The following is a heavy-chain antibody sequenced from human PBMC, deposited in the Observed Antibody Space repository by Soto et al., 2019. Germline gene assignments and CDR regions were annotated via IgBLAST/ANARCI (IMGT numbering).Heavy chain of an antibody. CDR3: ARDGVGDGSGSFDY. D-gene: IGHD3-10*01. V-gene: IGHV4-30-2*01. CDR1: GGSISSGGYS. CDR2: IYHSGNT. J-gene: IGHJ4*02. Sequence: QLQLQESGSGLVKPSQTLSLTCAVSGGSISSGGYSWSWIRQPPGKGLEWIGYIYHSGNTYYNPSLKSRVTISVDRSKNPFSLKLSSVTAAYTAAYYCARDGVGDGSGSFDYWGQGTLVTVSS.